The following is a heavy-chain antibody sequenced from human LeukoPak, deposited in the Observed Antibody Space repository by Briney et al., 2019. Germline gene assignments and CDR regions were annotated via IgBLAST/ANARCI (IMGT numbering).Heavy chain of an antibody. CDR1: GYTFTSYG. V-gene: IGHV1-18*01. CDR2: ISAYNGNT. CDR3: ARAVYCSSTSCYLPIFYYYYGMDV. D-gene: IGHD2-2*01. Sequence: ASVKVSCTASGYTFTSYGISWVRQAPGQGLEWMGWISAYNGNTNYAQKLQGRVTMTTDTSTSTAYMELSSLRSEDTAVYYCARAVYCSSTSCYLPIFYYYYGMDVWGQGTTVTVSS. J-gene: IGHJ6*02.